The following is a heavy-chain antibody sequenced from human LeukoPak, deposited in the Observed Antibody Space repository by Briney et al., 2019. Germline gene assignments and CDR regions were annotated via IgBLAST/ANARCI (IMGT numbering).Heavy chain of an antibody. CDR2: IYYSGST. CDR3: ARHQPVIRVRGVILGWFDA. J-gene: IGHJ5*02. Sequence: SETLSLTCTVSGGSISSSSYYWGWIRQPPGKGLEWIGSIYYSGSTYYNPSLKSRVTISVDTSKNQFSLKRSSVTAADTAVYYCARHQPVIRVRGVILGWFDASGQGSPVTASS. CDR1: GGSISSSSYY. V-gene: IGHV4-39*01. D-gene: IGHD3-10*01.